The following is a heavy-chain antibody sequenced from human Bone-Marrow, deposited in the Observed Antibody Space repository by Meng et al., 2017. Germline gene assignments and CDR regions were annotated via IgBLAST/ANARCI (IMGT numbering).Heavy chain of an antibody. Sequence: QLQLQESGPGLVKPSETLSLTCTVSGDSRSSSRYYWGWNRQPPGMGLEWMGRIYYSGSTYYNPSLKSRITISVDTSKNQFSLKLSSVTAADTAVYYCARHMEMSTIINLFDFWGQGALVTVSS. CDR3: ARHMEMSTIINLFDF. J-gene: IGHJ4*02. V-gene: IGHV4-39*01. D-gene: IGHD5-24*01. CDR2: IYYSGST. CDR1: GDSRSSSRYY.